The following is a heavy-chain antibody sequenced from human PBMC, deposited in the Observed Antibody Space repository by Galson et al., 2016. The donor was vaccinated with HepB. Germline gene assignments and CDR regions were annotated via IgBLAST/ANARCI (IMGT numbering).Heavy chain of an antibody. CDR2: ISSDGIDK. V-gene: IGHV3-30*03. CDR3: ERDLHSSSWLGDF. CDR1: GFTFNNFG. Sequence: SLRLSCAASGFTFNNFGLHWVRQAPGKGLEWVSRISSDGIDKYYADSVKGRFTISIEKSTETAYLEITGLTSDDRAVYYCERDLHSSSWLGDFWGQGTLVSVSS. J-gene: IGHJ4*02. D-gene: IGHD6-13*01.